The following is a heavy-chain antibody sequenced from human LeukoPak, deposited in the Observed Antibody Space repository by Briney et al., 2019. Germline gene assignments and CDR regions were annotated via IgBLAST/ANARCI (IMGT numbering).Heavy chain of an antibody. CDR3: ARGGMIRGVILGNRFDP. Sequence: SETLSLTCTVSGGSISSGGYYWSWIRQHPGKGLEWIGYIYYSGSTYYNPSLKSRVTISLDTSKNQFSLKLSSVTAADTAVYYCARGGMIRGVILGNRFDPWGQGTLVTVSS. V-gene: IGHV4-31*03. CDR2: IYYSGST. J-gene: IGHJ5*02. CDR1: GGSISSGGYY. D-gene: IGHD3-10*01.